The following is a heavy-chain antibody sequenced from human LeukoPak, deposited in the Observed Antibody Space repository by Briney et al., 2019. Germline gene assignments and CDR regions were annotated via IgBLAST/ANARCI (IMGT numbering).Heavy chain of an antibody. Sequence: GGSLRLSCAASGFTFSSYAMSWVRQAPGKGLEWVSAISGSGGSTYYADSVKGRFTISRDNSKNTLYLQMNSLRAEDTAVYYCAKAHPEGVYSYGYGLFDLWGRGTLVTVSS. CDR1: GFTFSSYA. CDR2: ISGSGGST. CDR3: AKAHPEGVYSYGYGLFDL. J-gene: IGHJ2*01. D-gene: IGHD5-18*01. V-gene: IGHV3-23*01.